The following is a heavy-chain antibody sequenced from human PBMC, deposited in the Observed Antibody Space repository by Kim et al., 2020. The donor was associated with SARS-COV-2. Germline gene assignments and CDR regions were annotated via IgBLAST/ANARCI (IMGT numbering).Heavy chain of an antibody. D-gene: IGHD6-19*01. J-gene: IGHJ2*01. Sequence: SPSFQGQVTISADKSISTAYLQWSSLKASDTAMYYCARRSGWYDVGYFDLWGRGTLVTVSS. CDR3: ARRSGWYDVGYFDL. V-gene: IGHV5-51*01.